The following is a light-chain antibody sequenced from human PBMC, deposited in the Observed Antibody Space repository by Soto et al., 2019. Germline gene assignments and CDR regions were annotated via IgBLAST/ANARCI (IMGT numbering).Light chain of an antibody. CDR1: SSDVGSYNL. Sequence: QSVLTQPASVSGSPGQSITISCTGTSSDVGSYNLVSWYQQHPGKAPKLMIYEGSKRPSGVSNRFSGSKSGNTASLTISGIQAEDEADYYCCSYAGSRILYVFGTGPKVTVL. CDR3: CSYAGSRILYV. V-gene: IGLV2-23*01. CDR2: EGS. J-gene: IGLJ1*01.